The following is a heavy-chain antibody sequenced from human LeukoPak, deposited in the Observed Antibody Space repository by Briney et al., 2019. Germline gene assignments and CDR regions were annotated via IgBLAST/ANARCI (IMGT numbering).Heavy chain of an antibody. D-gene: IGHD3-10*01. Sequence: GGSLRLSCAASGFTFSSYAMHWVRQAPGKGLEWVAVISYDGSNKYYADSVKGRFTISRDNSKNTLYLQMNSLRAEDTAVYYCATAINYYGSGYDYWGQGTLVTVSS. CDR1: GFTFSSYA. CDR3: ATAINYYGSGYDY. J-gene: IGHJ4*02. V-gene: IGHV3-30-3*01. CDR2: ISYDGSNK.